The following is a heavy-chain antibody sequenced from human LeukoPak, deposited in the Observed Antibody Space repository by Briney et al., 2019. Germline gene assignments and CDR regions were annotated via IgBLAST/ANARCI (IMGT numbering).Heavy chain of an antibody. D-gene: IGHD3-10*01. CDR1: GGSISSGGYS. Sequence: SQTLSLTCAVSGGSISSGGYSWSWIRQPPGRGLEWIGYIYHSGSTYYNPSLKSRVTISVDRSKNQFSLKLSSVTAADTAVYYCARAGSGRGRGGPNWFDPWGQGTLVTVSS. CDR3: ARAGSGRGRGGPNWFDP. V-gene: IGHV4-30-2*01. CDR2: IYHSGST. J-gene: IGHJ5*02.